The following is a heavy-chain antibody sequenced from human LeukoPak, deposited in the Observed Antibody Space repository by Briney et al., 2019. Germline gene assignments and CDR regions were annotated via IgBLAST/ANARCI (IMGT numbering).Heavy chain of an antibody. CDR1: GYTFTGYY. CDR3: ARDRSYDFWSGYFDY. CDR2: INPNSGGT. J-gene: IGHJ4*02. Sequence: ASVKVSCKASGYTFTGYYMHWVRQAPGQGLEWMGWINPNSGGTNYAQKFQGRVTMTRDTSISTAYMELSGLRSDDTAVYYCARDRSYDFWSGYFDYWGQGTLVTVSS. V-gene: IGHV1-2*02. D-gene: IGHD3-3*01.